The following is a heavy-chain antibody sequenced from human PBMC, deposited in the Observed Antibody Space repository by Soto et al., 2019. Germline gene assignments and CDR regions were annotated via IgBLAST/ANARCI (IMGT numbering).Heavy chain of an antibody. D-gene: IGHD6-19*01. V-gene: IGHV3-23*01. CDR2: ISGSGGST. CDR3: ARRTSGWYLDY. CDR1: GFTFSSYA. Sequence: EVQLLESGGGLVQPGGSLRLSCAASGFTFSSYAMSWVRQAPGKGLEWVSTISGSGGSTYYADSVKGRFTISRDNSKNTLYRQMNSLRAEDTAVYYCARRTSGWYLDYWGQGTLVTVSS. J-gene: IGHJ4*02.